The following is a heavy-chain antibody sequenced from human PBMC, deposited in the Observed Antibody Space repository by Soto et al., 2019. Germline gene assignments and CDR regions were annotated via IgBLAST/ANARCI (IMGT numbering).Heavy chain of an antibody. J-gene: IGHJ6*02. D-gene: IGHD3-3*01. CDR2: IVVGSGNT. V-gene: IGHV1-58*01. CDR1: GITFTSSA. Sequence: SVKVSCKASGITFTSSAVQWVRQARGQRLEWIGWIVVGSGNTNYAQKFQERVTITRDMSTSTAYMELSSLRSEDTAVYYCAAEESGGYYYYGMDVWGQGTTVTVSS. CDR3: AAEESGGYYYYGMDV.